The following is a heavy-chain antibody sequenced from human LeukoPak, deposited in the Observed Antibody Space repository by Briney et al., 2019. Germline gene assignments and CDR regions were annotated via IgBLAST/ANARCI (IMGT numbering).Heavy chain of an antibody. J-gene: IGHJ4*02. Sequence: ASVKVSCKASGYTFTSYYMHWVRQAPGKGLEWMGGFDPEDGETIYAQKFQGRVTMTEDTSTDTAYMELSSLRSEDTAVFYCATACSGGSCPLDYWGQGTLVTVSS. V-gene: IGHV1-24*01. CDR2: FDPEDGET. CDR1: GYTFTSYY. D-gene: IGHD2-15*01. CDR3: ATACSGGSCPLDY.